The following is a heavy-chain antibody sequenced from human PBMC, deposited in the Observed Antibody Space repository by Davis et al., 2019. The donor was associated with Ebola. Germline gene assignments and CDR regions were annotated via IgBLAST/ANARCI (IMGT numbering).Heavy chain of an antibody. CDR3: ARGGEPYGMDV. Sequence: AASVKVSCKVSGYTLTELSMHWVRQAPGKGLEWMGGFDPEDGETIYAQKFQGRVTITADKSTSTAYMELSSLRSEDTAVYYCARGGEPYGMDVWGQGTTVTVSS. CDR2: FDPEDGET. D-gene: IGHD3-16*01. J-gene: IGHJ6*02. V-gene: IGHV1-24*01. CDR1: GYTLTELS.